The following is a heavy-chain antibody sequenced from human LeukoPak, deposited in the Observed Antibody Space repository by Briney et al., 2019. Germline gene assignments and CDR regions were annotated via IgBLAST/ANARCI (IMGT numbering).Heavy chain of an antibody. J-gene: IGHJ5*02. Sequence: ASVKVSCKASGYRFTSYGITWVRQAPGQGLEWMGWVSAYNGNTNYAQKVQGRVTLTTDTSTSTAYMELRSLRSDDTAVYYCAREGYCSGGICYSTMNWFDPWGQGTLVTVSS. D-gene: IGHD2-15*01. V-gene: IGHV1-18*01. CDR3: AREGYCSGGICYSTMNWFDP. CDR1: GYRFTSYG. CDR2: VSAYNGNT.